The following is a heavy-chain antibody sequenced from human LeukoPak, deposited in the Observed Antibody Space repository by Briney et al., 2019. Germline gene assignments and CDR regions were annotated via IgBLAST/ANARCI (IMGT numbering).Heavy chain of an antibody. D-gene: IGHD3-22*01. CDR2: IYYSGST. V-gene: IGHV4-59*01. J-gene: IGHJ4*02. CDR3: ARGSYDSSGYYADY. CDR1: GGSISSYY. Sequence: SETLSLTCTVSGGSISSYYWSWIRQPPGKGLEWIGYIYYSGSTNYNPSLKSRVTISVDTSKSQFSLKLSSVTAADTAVYYCARGSYDSSGYYADYWGQGTLVTVSS.